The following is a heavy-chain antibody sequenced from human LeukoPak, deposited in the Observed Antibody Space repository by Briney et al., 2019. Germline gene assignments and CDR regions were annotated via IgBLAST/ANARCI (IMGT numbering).Heavy chain of an antibody. D-gene: IGHD6-13*01. Sequence: SETLSLTCTVSGGSISSYYWSWIRQPPGNGLEWIGYFYFSGSTNYNPSLKSRVTISVDTSRNQFSLKLNSVTAADTAVYYCAREHGYTSSWYVDYWGQGRLVTVSS. CDR2: FYFSGST. J-gene: IGHJ4*02. CDR1: GGSISSYY. CDR3: AREHGYTSSWYVDY. V-gene: IGHV4-59*01.